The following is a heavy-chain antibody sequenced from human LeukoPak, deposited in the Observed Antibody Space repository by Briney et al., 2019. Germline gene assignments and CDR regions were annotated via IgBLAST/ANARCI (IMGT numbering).Heavy chain of an antibody. V-gene: IGHV4-59*08. Sequence: SETLSLTCTVSGGSISTYYWSWIRQPPGKGLEWIGYIYYSGSPTNYNPSLKSRVTISVDTSKNQFSLKLNSVTAADTAVYYCARGLKPFDSWGQGTLVTVSS. J-gene: IGHJ4*02. CDR2: IYYSGSPT. CDR3: ARGLKPFDS. CDR1: GGSISTYY.